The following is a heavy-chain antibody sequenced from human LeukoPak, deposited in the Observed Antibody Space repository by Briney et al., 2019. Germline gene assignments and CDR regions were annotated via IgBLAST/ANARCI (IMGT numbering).Heavy chain of an antibody. D-gene: IGHD5-18*01. CDR2: ISSSSYI. CDR1: GFTFSSYS. CDR3: ASSIVDTAMVMIDY. V-gene: IGHV3-21*01. Sequence: GGSLRLSCAASGFTFSSYSMNWVRQAPGKGLEWVSSISSSSYIYYADSVKGRFTISRDNAKNSLYLQMNSPRAEDTAVYYCASSIVDTAMVMIDYWGQGTLVTVSS. J-gene: IGHJ4*02.